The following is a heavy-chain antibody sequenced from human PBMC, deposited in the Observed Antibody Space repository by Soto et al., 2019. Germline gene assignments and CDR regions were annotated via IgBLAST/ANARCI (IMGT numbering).Heavy chain of an antibody. V-gene: IGHV3-23*01. Sequence: RWSLRLSCSASVFTFSSYAMGWFRQGPGKGLEWVAVVSIGGSTHYADSVRGRFTISRDNSKNTLSLQMNSLTAEDTAVYFCAKRRGAGGHFDYWGQGALVTVS. J-gene: IGHJ4*02. CDR3: AKRRGAGGHFDY. CDR2: VSIGGST. D-gene: IGHD2-15*01. CDR1: VFTFSSYA.